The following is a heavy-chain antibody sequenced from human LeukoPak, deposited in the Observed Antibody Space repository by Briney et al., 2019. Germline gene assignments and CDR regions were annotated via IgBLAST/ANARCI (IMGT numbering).Heavy chain of an antibody. CDR1: GGSISISKW. CDR3: TRAIAVAGCFDY. Sequence: SGTLSLTCAVSGGSISISKWWSWVRQPPGKGLEWIGSIYYSGSTYYNPSLKSRVTISVDTSKNQFSLKLSSVTAADTAVYYCTRAIAVAGCFDYWGQGTLVTVSS. J-gene: IGHJ4*02. D-gene: IGHD6-19*01. V-gene: IGHV4-4*02. CDR2: IYYSGST.